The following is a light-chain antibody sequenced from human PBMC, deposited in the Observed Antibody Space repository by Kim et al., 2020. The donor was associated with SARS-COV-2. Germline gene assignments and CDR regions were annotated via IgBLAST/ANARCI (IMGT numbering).Light chain of an antibody. CDR1: QSVSASY. CDR3: QRYDSTPRT. CDR2: GAS. V-gene: IGKV3-20*01. Sequence: SPEERATHSCRASQSVSASYLAWYQQKPGEAPRLRSYGASRRATGIPDRFSGGGSGTDFTLTISGLGPEDFAVYYCQRYDSTPRTFGQGAKVDIK. J-gene: IGKJ1*01.